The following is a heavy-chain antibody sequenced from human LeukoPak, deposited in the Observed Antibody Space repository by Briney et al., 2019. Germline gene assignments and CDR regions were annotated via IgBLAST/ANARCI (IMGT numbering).Heavy chain of an antibody. CDR2: ISSSSSYI. Sequence: GGPLRLSCAASGFTFSSYSMNWVRQAPGKGLEWVSSISSSSSYIYHADSVKGRFTISRDNSKNTLYLQMNSLRAEDTAVYYCARRGTAMVKGYYYYYMDVWGKGTTVTISS. V-gene: IGHV3-21*01. CDR1: GFTFSSYS. J-gene: IGHJ6*03. CDR3: ARRGTAMVKGYYYYYMDV. D-gene: IGHD5-18*01.